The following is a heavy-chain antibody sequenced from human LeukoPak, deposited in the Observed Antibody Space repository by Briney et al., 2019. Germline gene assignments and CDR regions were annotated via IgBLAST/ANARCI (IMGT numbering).Heavy chain of an antibody. Sequence: ASVTVSCKASGYTFTSYDINWVRQATGQGLEWMGWMNPNSGNTGYAQKFQGRVTMTRNTSITTGYMELSSLRSEDTAVYYCARGGYYYGSGSYYHFDYWGQGTLVTVSS. CDR1: GYTFTSYD. V-gene: IGHV1-8*01. CDR3: ARGGYYYGSGSYYHFDY. J-gene: IGHJ4*02. D-gene: IGHD3-10*01. CDR2: MNPNSGNT.